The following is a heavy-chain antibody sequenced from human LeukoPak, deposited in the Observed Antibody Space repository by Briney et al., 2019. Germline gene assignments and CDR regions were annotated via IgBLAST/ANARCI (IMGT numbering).Heavy chain of an antibody. CDR3: ARLGIVGATTAFDI. D-gene: IGHD1-26*01. J-gene: IGHJ3*02. V-gene: IGHV1-2*02. Sequence: GASVKVSCKASGYTFTGYYMHWVRQAPGQGLEWMGWINPNSGGTNYAQKFQGRVTMTRDTSISTAYMELSRLRSDDTAVYYCARLGIVGATTAFDIWGQGTMVTVSS. CDR1: GYTFTGYY. CDR2: INPNSGGT.